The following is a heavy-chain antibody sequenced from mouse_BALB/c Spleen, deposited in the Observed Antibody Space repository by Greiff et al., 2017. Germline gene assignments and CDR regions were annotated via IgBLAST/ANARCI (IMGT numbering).Heavy chain of an antibody. D-gene: IGHD1-1*01. CDR1: GDSITSGY. V-gene: IGHV3-8*02. CDR3: ARKYYGSSYYFDY. Sequence: EVQLVESGPSLVKPSQTLSLTCSVTGDSITSGYWNWIRKFPGNKLEYMGYISYGGSTYYNPSLKSRISITRDTSKNQYYLQLNSVTTEDTATYYCARKYYGSSYYFDYWGQGTTLTVSS. J-gene: IGHJ2*01. CDR2: ISYGGST.